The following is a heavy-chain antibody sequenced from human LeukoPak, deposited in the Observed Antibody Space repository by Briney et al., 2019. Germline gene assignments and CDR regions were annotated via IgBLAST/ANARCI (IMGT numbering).Heavy chain of an antibody. J-gene: IGHJ5*02. D-gene: IGHD6-25*01. CDR2: TSASGSST. V-gene: IGHV3-23*01. Sequence: GGSLRLPCVASGFTFSAYAMSWVRQAPGKGLEWVSGTSASGSSTYYADSVEGRFTISRDNSKNTLYLQMNSLRAEDTAVYYCAKHLGWGPSGSNWFDPWGQGTLVTVSS. CDR1: GFTFSAYA. CDR3: AKHLGWGPSGSNWFDP.